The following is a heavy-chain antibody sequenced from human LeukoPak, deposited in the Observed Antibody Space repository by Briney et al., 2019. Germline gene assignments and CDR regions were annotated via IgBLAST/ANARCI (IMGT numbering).Heavy chain of an antibody. CDR1: GFTFSSYG. Sequence: GGSLRLSCAASGFTFSSYGMHWVRQAPGKGLEWVAVIWYDGSNKYYADSVKGRFTISRDNSKNTLYLQMNSLRAEDTAVYCCARSPLYGMDVWGQGTTVTVSS. CDR2: IWYDGSNK. CDR3: ARSPLYGMDV. J-gene: IGHJ6*02. V-gene: IGHV3-33*01.